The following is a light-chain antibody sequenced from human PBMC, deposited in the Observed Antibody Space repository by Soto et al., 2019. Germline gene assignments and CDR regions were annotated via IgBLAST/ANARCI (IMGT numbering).Light chain of an antibody. V-gene: IGLV2-8*01. CDR2: EVN. Sequence: QSVLTQPPSASGSPGQSVAISCTGTSSDVGGYNYVSWYQQHPGKAPKLMIYEVNKRPSGVPDRFSGSKSGNTASLTVSGLQAEDEPDYYCSSYAGSSNVFGIGTKLTVL. CDR3: SSYAGSSNV. J-gene: IGLJ1*01. CDR1: SSDVGGYNY.